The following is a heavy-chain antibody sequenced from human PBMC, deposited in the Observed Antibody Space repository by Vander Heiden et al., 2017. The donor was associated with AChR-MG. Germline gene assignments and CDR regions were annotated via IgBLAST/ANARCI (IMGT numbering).Heavy chain of an antibody. CDR1: GLPFSDYY. CDR3: ARRLQSTRAFDI. J-gene: IGHJ3*02. CDR2: ITSSGSTM. Sequence: QVQLVEPGGGLVKPGGSLRLSCASSGLPFSDYYMSGIRQAPGKGLEWVSYITSSGSTMYYADSVKGQFTISRDNAKNSLYLQMNSLRAEDTAVYYCARRLQSTRAFDIWGQGTVVTVSS. V-gene: IGHV3-11*01. D-gene: IGHD6-25*01.